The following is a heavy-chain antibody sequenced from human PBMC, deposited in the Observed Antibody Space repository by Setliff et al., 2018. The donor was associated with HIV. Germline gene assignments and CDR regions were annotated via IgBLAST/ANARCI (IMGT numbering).Heavy chain of an antibody. CDR3: ARSRRAPHYYDY. Sequence: SGPTLVNPTQTLTLTCTFSGFSLSTSGVGVGWIRQPPGKALEWLALIYWDDDKRYSPSLRNRLTITRDTSKNQVVLTMTNVDPVDTATYYCARSRRAPHYYDYWGQGALVTVSS. J-gene: IGHJ4*02. V-gene: IGHV2-5*02. CDR1: GFSLSTSGVG. CDR2: IYWDDDK.